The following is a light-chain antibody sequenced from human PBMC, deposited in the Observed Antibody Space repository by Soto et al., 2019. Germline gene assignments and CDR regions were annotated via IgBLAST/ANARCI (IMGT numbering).Light chain of an antibody. J-gene: IGLJ3*02. CDR3: GTWDTALSAGK. CDR1: DSNVGNNY. Sequence: QSVLTQPPSVSAATGQRVIISCSGSDSNVGNNYVSWYQQFPGAPPKLLIYDTSKRPSWISDRFSASKSGTSATLIISSLQNGNEDHYYCGTWDTALSAGKFGGGTKLTVL. CDR2: DTS. V-gene: IGLV1-51*01.